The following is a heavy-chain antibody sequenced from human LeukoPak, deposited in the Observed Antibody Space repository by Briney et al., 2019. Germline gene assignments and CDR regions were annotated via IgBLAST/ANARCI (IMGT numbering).Heavy chain of an antibody. CDR3: ARGPTISETGYFDY. CDR2: INHRGDT. J-gene: IGHJ4*03. CDR1: GGSFSSYY. V-gene: IGHV4-34*01. Sequence: SENLSLTCAVYGGSFSSYYWSWIRQSPGRAVEWIAEINHRGDTNYNPSVKSRVTISVDSSKNQFSLKVTSLTAADTAVYSCARGPTISETGYFDYWGQGTLVTVSS. D-gene: IGHD1-1*01.